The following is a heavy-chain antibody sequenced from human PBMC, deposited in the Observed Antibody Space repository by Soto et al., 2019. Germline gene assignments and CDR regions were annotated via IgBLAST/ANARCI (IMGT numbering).Heavy chain of an antibody. CDR1: GYTFTSYG. J-gene: IGHJ5*02. V-gene: IGHV1-18*01. CDR3: ARSSGTSYIWFDP. Sequence: QVQLVQSGAEVKKPGASVKVSCKASGYTFTSYGISWVRQAPGQGLEWMGWISAYNVNTNYAQKLQGRVTMTTDTSKSTAYMEVRSLRSDDTAVYYCARSSGTSYIWFDPWGQGTLVTVSS. CDR2: ISAYNVNT. D-gene: IGHD1-26*01.